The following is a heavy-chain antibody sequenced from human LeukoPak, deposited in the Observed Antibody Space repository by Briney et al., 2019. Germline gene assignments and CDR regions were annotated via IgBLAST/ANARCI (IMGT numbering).Heavy chain of an antibody. Sequence: GGSLRLSCAASGFTFSNYNMNWVRQAPGKGLEWVSSISTSSNYIYYADSVKGRFTISRDNSKNSLYLQVNSLRAEDTAVYYCARGSRFGVVGRDAFDIWGQGTVVTVSS. J-gene: IGHJ3*02. CDR1: GFTFSNYN. V-gene: IGHV3-21*01. CDR3: ARGSRFGVVGRDAFDI. CDR2: ISTSSNYI. D-gene: IGHD3-3*01.